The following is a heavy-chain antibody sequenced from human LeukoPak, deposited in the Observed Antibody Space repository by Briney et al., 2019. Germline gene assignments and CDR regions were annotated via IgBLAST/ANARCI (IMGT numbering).Heavy chain of an antibody. CDR3: ARWRRNYDFWSGYPPPGFDP. Sequence: SETLSLTCTVSGGSISSSSYYWGWIRQPPGKGLEWIGSIYYSGSTYYNPSLKSRVTISVDTSKNQFSLKLSSVTAADTAVYYCARWRRNYDFWSGYPPPGFDPWGQGTLVTVSS. V-gene: IGHV4-39*07. D-gene: IGHD3-3*01. CDR2: IYYSGST. CDR1: GGSISSSSYY. J-gene: IGHJ5*02.